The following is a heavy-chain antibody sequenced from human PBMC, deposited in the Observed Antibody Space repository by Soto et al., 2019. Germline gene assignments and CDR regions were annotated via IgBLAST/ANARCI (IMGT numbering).Heavy chain of an antibody. V-gene: IGHV4-4*02. CDR3: ARGDCSGGSCYSVSVWFDP. CDR2: IYHSGST. J-gene: IGHJ5*02. D-gene: IGHD2-15*01. Sequence: QVQLQVSGPGLVKPSGTLSLTCAVSGGSISSSNWWSWVRQPPGKGLEWIGEIYHSGSTNYNPSLKSRVTISVDKSKNHFSLKLSSVTAADTAVYYCARGDCSGGSCYSVSVWFDPWGQGTLVTVSS. CDR1: GGSISSSNW.